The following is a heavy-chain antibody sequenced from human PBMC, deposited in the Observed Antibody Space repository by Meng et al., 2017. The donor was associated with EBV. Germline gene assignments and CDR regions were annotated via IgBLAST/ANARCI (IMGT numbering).Heavy chain of an antibody. Sequence: QITLKESGPTLVKPTQTLTLTCTFPGFSLSTRGVGVGWIRQPPGKALEWLALIYWDDDKRYSPSLKSRLTITKDTSKNQVVLTMTNMDPVDAATYYCAHIIAARPFDYWGQGTLVTSPQ. CDR2: IYWDDDK. J-gene: IGHJ4*02. CDR3: AHIIAARPFDY. V-gene: IGHV2-5*02. CDR1: GFSLSTRGVG. D-gene: IGHD6-6*01.